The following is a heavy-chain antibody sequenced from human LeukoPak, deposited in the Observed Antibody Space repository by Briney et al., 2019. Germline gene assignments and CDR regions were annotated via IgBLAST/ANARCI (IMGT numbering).Heavy chain of an antibody. Sequence: PGGSLRLSCAASGFTFSDYVMIWVRQAPGKGLEWVSSISSSSSYIYYADSVKGRFTISRDNAKNSLYLQMNSLRAEDTAVYYCARDADGGVPYMDVWGKGTTVTVSS. D-gene: IGHD2-8*02. CDR1: GFTFSDYV. CDR2: ISSSSSYI. CDR3: ARDADGGVPYMDV. J-gene: IGHJ6*03. V-gene: IGHV3-21*01.